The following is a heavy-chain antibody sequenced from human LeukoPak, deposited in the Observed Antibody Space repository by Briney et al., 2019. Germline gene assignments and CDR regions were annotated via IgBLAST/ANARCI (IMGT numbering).Heavy chain of an antibody. Sequence: ASVKVSCKASGYTFTGYYMHWVRQAPGQGPEWMGWINPNSGGTHYAQKFQGRVTMTRDTSISTAYMELNRLTSDDTAVYYCAREGPNWFDPWGQGTLVTVSS. J-gene: IGHJ5*02. CDR1: GYTFTGYY. CDR3: AREGPNWFDP. V-gene: IGHV1-2*02. CDR2: INPNSGGT.